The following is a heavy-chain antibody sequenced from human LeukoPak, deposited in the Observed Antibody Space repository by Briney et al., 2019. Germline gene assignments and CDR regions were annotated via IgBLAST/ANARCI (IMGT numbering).Heavy chain of an antibody. Sequence: SETLSLTCAVSGYSISSGYYWGWIRQPPGKGLEWIGSIYHSGSTYYSPSLKSRVTISVDTSKDQFSLKLSSVTAADTAVYYCARLPVATTHFDYWGQGTLVTVSS. CDR2: IYHSGST. V-gene: IGHV4-38-2*01. CDR1: GYSISSGYY. D-gene: IGHD5-12*01. J-gene: IGHJ4*02. CDR3: ARLPVATTHFDY.